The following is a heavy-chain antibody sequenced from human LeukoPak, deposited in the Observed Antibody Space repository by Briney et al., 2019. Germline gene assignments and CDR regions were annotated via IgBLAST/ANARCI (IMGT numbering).Heavy chain of an antibody. Sequence: ASVKVSCKASGYTFTGYYMHWVRQAPGQGFEWMGWINPNSGGTNYAQKFQGWVTMTRDTSISTAYMELSRLRSDDTAVYYCARDLAGDSSSWYGMDVWGQGTTVTVSS. V-gene: IGHV1-2*04. CDR2: INPNSGGT. J-gene: IGHJ6*02. D-gene: IGHD6-13*01. CDR3: ARDLAGDSSSWYGMDV. CDR1: GYTFTGYY.